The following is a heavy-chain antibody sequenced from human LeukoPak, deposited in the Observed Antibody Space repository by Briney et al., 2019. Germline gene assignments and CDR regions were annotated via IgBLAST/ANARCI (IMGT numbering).Heavy chain of an antibody. V-gene: IGHV3-33*01. CDR3: ARDMGSSWFGPLDY. CDR2: VWYDGSND. J-gene: IGHJ4*02. CDR1: GFTFSTYG. Sequence: GRSLRLSCAASGFTFSTYGMHWVRQAPGKGLEWVAVVWYDGSNDYYADSVRGRFTISRDNSKNTLYLQMNSLRAEDTALYHCARDMGSSWFGPLDYWGQGTLDTVSS. D-gene: IGHD6-13*01.